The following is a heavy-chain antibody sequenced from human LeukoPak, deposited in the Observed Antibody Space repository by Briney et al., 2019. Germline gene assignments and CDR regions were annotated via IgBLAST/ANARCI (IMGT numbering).Heavy chain of an antibody. CDR3: VRGVGVSRFNYFDP. D-gene: IGHD6-13*01. Sequence: GRSLRLSCAASGFTFSSFGMHWVRQAPGKGLEWVAVIWYDASNKYYADSVKGRFTISRDNSKNTLFLQMNSLRDDDTAVYYCVRGVGVSRFNYFDPWGQGTLVIVSS. J-gene: IGHJ5*02. CDR1: GFTFSSFG. V-gene: IGHV3-33*01. CDR2: IWYDASNK.